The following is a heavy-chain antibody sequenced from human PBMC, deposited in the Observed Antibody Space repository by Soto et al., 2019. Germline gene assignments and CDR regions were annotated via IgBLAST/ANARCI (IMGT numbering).Heavy chain of an antibody. V-gene: IGHV3-23*01. Sequence: LRLSCAASGFAFSGFGMPWFRQPPGKGLEWVSSVDYTGSYTFYAASVKGRFTISRDNSKNMVYLELNSLRAEDTAVYYCAKRSGGFSEFDYWGQGTLVTVSS. CDR3: AKRSGGFSEFDY. J-gene: IGHJ4*02. CDR2: VDYTGSYT. CDR1: GFAFSGFG. D-gene: IGHD5-12*01.